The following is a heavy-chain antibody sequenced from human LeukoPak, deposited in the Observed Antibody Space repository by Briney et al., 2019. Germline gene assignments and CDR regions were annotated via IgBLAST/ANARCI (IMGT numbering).Heavy chain of an antibody. J-gene: IGHJ4*02. V-gene: IGHV1-18*01. D-gene: IGHD3-22*01. CDR2: ISAYNGNT. CDR1: GYTFTSYG. Sequence: VASVKVSCKASGYTFTSYGISWVRQAPGQGLEWMGWISAYNGNTNYAQKLQGRVTMTTDTSTSTAYMELRSLRSDDTAVYYCASYDYYYDSSGYYLTYWGQGTLVTVSS. CDR3: ASYDYYYDSSGYYLTY.